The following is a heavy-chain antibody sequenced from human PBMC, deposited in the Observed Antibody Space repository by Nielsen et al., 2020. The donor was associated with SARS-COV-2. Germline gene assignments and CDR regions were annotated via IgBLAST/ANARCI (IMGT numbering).Heavy chain of an antibody. CDR2: INPSGGST. V-gene: IGHV1-46*01. D-gene: IGHD3-16*02. J-gene: IGHJ6*02. CDR3: ARDRGDYDYVWGSYRMDGMDV. CDR1: GYTFTSYY. Sequence: ASVKVSCKASGYTFTSYYMHWVRQAPGQGLEWMGIINPSGGSTSYAQKFQGRVTMTRDTSTSTVYMELSSLRSEDTAVYYRARDRGDYDYVWGSYRMDGMDVWGQGTTVTVSS.